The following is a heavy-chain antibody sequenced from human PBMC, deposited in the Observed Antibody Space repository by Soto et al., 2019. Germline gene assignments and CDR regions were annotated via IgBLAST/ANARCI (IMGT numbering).Heavy chain of an antibody. CDR3: ARGNYGSEYYYYYVMDV. Sequence: SETLSLTCTVSGGSISSYYWSWIRQPPGKGLEWIGYIYYSGSTNYNPSLKSRVTISLDTSKNQFSLKLSSVTAADTAVYYCARGNYGSEYYYYYVMDVRGQGSSVIVSS. CDR1: GGSISSYY. D-gene: IGHD3-10*01. CDR2: IYYSGST. V-gene: IGHV4-59*01. J-gene: IGHJ6*02.